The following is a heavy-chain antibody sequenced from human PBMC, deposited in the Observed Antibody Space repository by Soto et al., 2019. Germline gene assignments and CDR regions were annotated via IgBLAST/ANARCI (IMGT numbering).Heavy chain of an antibody. J-gene: IGHJ3*02. D-gene: IGHD2-15*01. V-gene: IGHV2-5*02. CDR3: AHLVIADTQGGFDM. CDR2: IYWDDDN. Sequence: QITLKESGPTVVKPTQTLALTCTFSGFSLRTSGVSVGWSRQPPGKALEWLALIYWDDDNRYSPSLKSRLTITRDTSKNQVVLTMTNMDPVDTATYYCAHLVIADTQGGFDMWGQGTMVTVSS. CDR1: GFSLRTSGVS.